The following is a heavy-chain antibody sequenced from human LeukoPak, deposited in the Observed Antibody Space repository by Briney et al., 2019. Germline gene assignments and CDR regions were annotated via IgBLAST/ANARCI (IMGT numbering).Heavy chain of an antibody. CDR3: AKVRCGGDCYYYYGMDV. CDR1: GFTFSSYA. D-gene: IGHD2-21*02. J-gene: IGHJ6*02. Sequence: PGGSLRLSCAASGFTFSSYAMSWVRQAPGKGLEWVSAISGSGGSTYYADSVKGRFTISSDNSKNTLYLQMNSLRAEDTAVYYCAKVRCGGDCYYYYGMDVWGQGTTVTVSS. V-gene: IGHV3-23*01. CDR2: ISGSGGST.